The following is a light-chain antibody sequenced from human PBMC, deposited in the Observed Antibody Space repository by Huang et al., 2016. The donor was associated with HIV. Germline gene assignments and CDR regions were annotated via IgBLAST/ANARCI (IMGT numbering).Light chain of an antibody. Sequence: EIVMTQSPATLSVSPGERVTLSCRANRSVNTNLAWYQQRPGQAPRLLIDGSSTRAPGIPARFSGSGSGTDFSLTINSLQSEDFALYYCHQYNNWLLSFGGGTRVDI. V-gene: IGKV3-15*01. J-gene: IGKJ4*01. CDR1: RSVNTN. CDR2: GSS. CDR3: HQYNNWLLS.